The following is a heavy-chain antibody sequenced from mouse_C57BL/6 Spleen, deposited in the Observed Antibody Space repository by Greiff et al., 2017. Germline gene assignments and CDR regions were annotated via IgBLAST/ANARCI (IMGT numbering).Heavy chain of an antibody. CDR3: ARDLPSFAY. CDR1: GYTFTSYW. V-gene: IGHV1-69*01. Sequence: VQLQQSGAELVMPGASVKLSCKASGYTFTSYWMHWVKQRPGQGLEWIGEIDPSDSYTNYNQKFKGKSTLTVDKSSSTAYMQLSSLTSEDSAVYYCARDLPSFAYWGQGTLVTVSA. CDR2: IDPSDSYT. J-gene: IGHJ3*01.